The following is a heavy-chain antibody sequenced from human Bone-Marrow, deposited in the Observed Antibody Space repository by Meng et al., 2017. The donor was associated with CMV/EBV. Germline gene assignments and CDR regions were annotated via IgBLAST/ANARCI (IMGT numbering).Heavy chain of an antibody. CDR3: ARGHFGMDV. J-gene: IGHJ6*01. V-gene: IGHV3-48*03. CDR1: GFTFSSYE. Sequence: GESLKISCAASGFTFSSYEMNWVRQAPGKGLEWVSYISYGGDILDYADSVKGRFTISRDNDENSLYLQMNSLRVEDSATYYCARGHFGMDVWGQGTTVTVSS. CDR2: ISYGGDIL.